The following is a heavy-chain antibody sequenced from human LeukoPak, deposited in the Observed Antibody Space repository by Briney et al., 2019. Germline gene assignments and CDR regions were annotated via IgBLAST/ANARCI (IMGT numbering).Heavy chain of an antibody. V-gene: IGHV3-30*02. CDR1: GFTFSSYG. J-gene: IGHJ6*03. CDR3: AKVVRSSGVFYYYYYMDV. D-gene: IGHD6-25*01. CDR2: IRYDGSNK. Sequence: GGSLRLSCAASGFTFSSYGMHWVRQAPGKGLEWVAFIRYDGSNKYYADSVKGRFTISRDNSKNTLYLQMNSLRAEDTAVYYCAKVVRSSGVFYYYYYMDVWGKGTTVTISS.